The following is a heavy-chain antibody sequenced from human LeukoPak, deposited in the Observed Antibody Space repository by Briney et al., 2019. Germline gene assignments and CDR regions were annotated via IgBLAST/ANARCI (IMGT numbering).Heavy chain of an antibody. V-gene: IGHV3-48*01. D-gene: IGHD1-26*01. Sequence: PGGSLRLSCVASGFTFSQYSMNWVRQTPGKGLEWVSSISGSGLTIFYADSVKGRFTISRDNAKNSLYLQLNNLRAEDSAIYYCARDTLFDTGSSGIFDYWGQGTLVPVSS. J-gene: IGHJ4*02. CDR3: ARDTLFDTGSSGIFDY. CDR1: GFTFSQYS. CDR2: ISGSGLTI.